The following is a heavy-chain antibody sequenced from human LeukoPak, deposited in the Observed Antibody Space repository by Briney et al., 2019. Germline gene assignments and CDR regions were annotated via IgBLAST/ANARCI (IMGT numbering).Heavy chain of an antibody. CDR3: ARGSSSSSVPYYYYGMDV. D-gene: IGHD6-6*01. CDR2: ISSSGSTI. V-gene: IGHV3-11*01. CDR1: GFTVSSNY. Sequence: PGGSLRLSCAASGFTVSSNYMSWIRQAPGKGLEWVSYISSSGSTIYYADSVKGRFTISRDNAKNSLYLQMNSLRAEDTAVYYCARGSSSSSVPYYYYGMDVWGQGTTVTVSS. J-gene: IGHJ6*02.